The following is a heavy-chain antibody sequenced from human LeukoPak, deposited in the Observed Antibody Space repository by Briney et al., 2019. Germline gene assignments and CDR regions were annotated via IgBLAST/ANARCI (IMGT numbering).Heavy chain of an antibody. Sequence: GGSLMLSCAASGFTLSSYDMHWGRQATGKGVEWVSAIGSARDTYYAGSVKGRFTSSRENAKNSLYLQMNSLRAGDTAVYYCARDGGYYYGMDVWGPGTTVTVSS. CDR1: GFTLSSYD. V-gene: IGHV3-13*01. CDR3: ARDGGYYYGMDV. J-gene: IGHJ6*02. CDR2: IGSARDT.